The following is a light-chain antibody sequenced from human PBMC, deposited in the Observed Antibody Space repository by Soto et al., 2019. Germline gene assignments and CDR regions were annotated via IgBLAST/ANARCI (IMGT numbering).Light chain of an antibody. V-gene: IGLV2-23*01. J-gene: IGLJ2*01. CDR2: EGS. CDR1: SSDVGSYNL. CDR3: CSYAGSSTLI. Sequence: QSVLTQPASVSGSPGQSITISCTGTSSDVGSYNLVSWYQQHPVKAPKLMIYEGSKRPSGVSNRFSGSKSGNTASQTISGLQAEDEAEYYCCSYAGSSTLIFGGGTKLTVL.